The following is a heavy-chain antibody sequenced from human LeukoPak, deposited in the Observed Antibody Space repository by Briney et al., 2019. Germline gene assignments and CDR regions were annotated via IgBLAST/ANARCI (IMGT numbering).Heavy chain of an antibody. CDR3: ARVGWPVLLIDS. J-gene: IGHJ5*01. V-gene: IGHV4-59*01. D-gene: IGHD2/OR15-2a*01. Sequence: PSETLSLTCTVSGGSISSNYWSWIRQPPGKGLEWIGYIYYSGTTSYNPSLKSLVTISLDTSKNQFSLKVSSVTAADTAVYYCARVGWPVLLIDSWGQGTLVTVSS. CDR2: IYYSGTT. CDR1: GGSISSNY.